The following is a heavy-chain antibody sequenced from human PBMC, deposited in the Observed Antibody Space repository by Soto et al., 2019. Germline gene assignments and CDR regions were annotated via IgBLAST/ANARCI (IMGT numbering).Heavy chain of an antibody. Sequence: GGSLRLSCAASGFTFSSYAMSWVRQAPWKGLEWVSAISGSGGSTYYADSVKGRFTISRDNSKNTLYLQMNSLRAEDTAVYYCAKDQSRSSGLRKPPCFDYWGQGTLVTVSS. V-gene: IGHV3-23*01. J-gene: IGHJ4*02. CDR1: GFTFSSYA. CDR3: AKDQSRSSGLRKPPCFDY. D-gene: IGHD3-10*01. CDR2: ISGSGGST.